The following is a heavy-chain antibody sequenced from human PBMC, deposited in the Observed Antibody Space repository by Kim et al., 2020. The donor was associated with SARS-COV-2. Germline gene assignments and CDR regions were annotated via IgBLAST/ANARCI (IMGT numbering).Heavy chain of an antibody. Sequence: GSLRLSCAASGFSLGGYDMHWVRQAPGKGPEWVAEISFDGKKAQYVESVRGRFTISRDNSKSTVYLQLNSLRPEDTAVYYCARDLSYSSTYFGYWGQGTLVSVSS. J-gene: IGHJ4*02. CDR2: ISFDGKKA. V-gene: IGHV3-30*03. D-gene: IGHD6-19*01. CDR3: ARDLSYSSTYFGY. CDR1: GFSLGGYD.